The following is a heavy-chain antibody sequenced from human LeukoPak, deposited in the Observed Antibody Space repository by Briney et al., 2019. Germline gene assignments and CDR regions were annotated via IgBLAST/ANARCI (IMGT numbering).Heavy chain of an antibody. Sequence: GGSLRLSCAASGFTFSSYWMSWVRQAPGKGLEWVSSISSSSSYIYYADSVKGRFTISRDNAKNSLYLQMNSLRAEDTAVYYCARAEWLRSFDYWGQGTLVTVSS. D-gene: IGHD5-12*01. CDR2: ISSSSSYI. J-gene: IGHJ4*02. CDR1: GFTFSSYW. CDR3: ARAEWLRSFDY. V-gene: IGHV3-21*01.